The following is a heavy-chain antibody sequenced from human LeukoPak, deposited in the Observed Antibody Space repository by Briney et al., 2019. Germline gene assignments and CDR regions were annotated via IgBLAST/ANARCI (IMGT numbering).Heavy chain of an antibody. CDR2: ISSSSSYI. CDR3: ARVTAMVTKNYYYMDV. CDR1: GFTFSSYR. Sequence: GGPLRLSCAASGFTFSSYRMNWVRQAPGKGLEWVSSISSSSSYIYYADSVKGRFTISRDNAKNSLYLQMNSLRAEDTAVYYCARVTAMVTKNYYYMDVWGKGTTVTVSS. J-gene: IGHJ6*03. V-gene: IGHV3-21*01. D-gene: IGHD5-18*01.